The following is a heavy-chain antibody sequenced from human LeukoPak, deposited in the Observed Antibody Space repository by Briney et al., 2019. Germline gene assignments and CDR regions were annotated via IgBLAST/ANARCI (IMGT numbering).Heavy chain of an antibody. D-gene: IGHD3-10*01. V-gene: IGHV3-48*01. CDR3: VRDGNRGYDMDV. J-gene: IGHJ6*02. Sequence: PGGSLRLSCAASEFTFSSYSMNWVRQAPGKGLEWVSYITNSGNSKSYADSVKGRFTISRDNTKNSLYLQMNGLRAEDTAVYYCVRDGNRGYDMDVWGQGTAVTVSS. CDR2: ITNSGNSK. CDR1: EFTFSSYS.